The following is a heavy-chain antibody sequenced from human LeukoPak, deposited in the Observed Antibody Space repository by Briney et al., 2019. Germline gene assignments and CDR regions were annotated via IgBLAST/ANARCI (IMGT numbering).Heavy chain of an antibody. J-gene: IGHJ4*02. D-gene: IGHD1-26*01. CDR1: GFTFSSYA. CDR2: ISGSGGST. V-gene: IGHV3-23*01. Sequence: GGSLRLSCAASGFTFSSYAMSWVRQAPGKGLEWVSAISGSGGSTYYADSVKGRFTISRDNSKNTLYLQMNSLRAEDTAVYYCAKGRVHYDSGSYPHYYFDYWGQGTLVTVSS. CDR3: AKGRVHYDSGSYPHYYFDY.